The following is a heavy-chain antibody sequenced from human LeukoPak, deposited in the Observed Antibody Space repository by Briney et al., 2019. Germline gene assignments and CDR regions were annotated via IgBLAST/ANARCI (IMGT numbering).Heavy chain of an antibody. CDR3: ARDLNWGAFDI. D-gene: IGHD7-27*01. Sequence: GGSLRLSCAASGFSFSNYGMNWVRQAPGKGLEWVSGIIGGGGTTYTADSVKGRFTISRDNSKNTLYLQMNSLRAEDTAVYYCARDLNWGAFDIRGQGTMVSVSS. CDR2: IIGGGGTT. V-gene: IGHV3-23*01. CDR1: GFSFSNYG. J-gene: IGHJ3*02.